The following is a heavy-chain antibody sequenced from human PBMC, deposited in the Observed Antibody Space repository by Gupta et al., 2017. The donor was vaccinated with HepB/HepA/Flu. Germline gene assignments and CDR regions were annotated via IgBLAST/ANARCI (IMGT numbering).Heavy chain of an antibody. V-gene: IGHV3-33*01. CDR2: IWYDGSNK. CDR3: ARDRVRLDY. J-gene: IGHJ4*02. CDR1: GFPFSSYG. Sequence: QVQLVESGGGVVQPGRSLRLSCEASGFPFSSYGMNWVRQAPGKGLEWVAAIWYDGSNKYYADSVKGRFTISRDNSKNTLFLLMNSLRAEDTALYFCARDRVRLDYWGQGTLVTVSS.